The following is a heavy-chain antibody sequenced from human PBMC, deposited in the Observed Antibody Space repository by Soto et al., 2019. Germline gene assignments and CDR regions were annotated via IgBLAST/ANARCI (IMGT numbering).Heavy chain of an antibody. Sequence: SDTLSLTCAVSCYSIILGYYWGWIRQPPGKGLEWIGSIYYSGSIYCEPSLKGRVTISVDKSKNQFSLKLSSVAAADTAVYYCARHPFGARYYPGCFDYWGQGTLVTVSS. CDR3: ARHPFGARYYPGCFDY. V-gene: IGHV4-38-2*01. D-gene: IGHD1-26*01. J-gene: IGHJ4*02. CDR1: CYSIILGYY. CDR2: IYYSGSI.